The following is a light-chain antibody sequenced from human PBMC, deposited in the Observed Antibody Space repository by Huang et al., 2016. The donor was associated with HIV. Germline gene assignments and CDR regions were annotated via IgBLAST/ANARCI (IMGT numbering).Light chain of an antibody. CDR2: GAS. CDR3: QQYNNGCT. CDR1: QSVISY. Sequence: EIVMTQSPATLSVSPGERATLSCRASQSVISYLAWYQQTPGQSPRLLIYGASTRATGIPARFSGSGSGTEFTLTISSLQSEDFVVYYCQQYNNGCTFGQGTKLEIK. V-gene: IGKV3-15*01. J-gene: IGKJ2*02.